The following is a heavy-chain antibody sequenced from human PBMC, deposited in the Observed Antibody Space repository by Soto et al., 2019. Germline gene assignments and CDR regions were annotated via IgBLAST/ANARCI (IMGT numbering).Heavy chain of an antibody. CDR3: ARRGITMVRGVENWFDP. J-gene: IGHJ5*02. Sequence: ASVKVSCKASGYTFTSYGISWVRQAPGQGLEWMGWISAYNGNTNYAQKLQGRVTMTTDTSTSTAYMEVRSLRSDDTAVYYCARRGITMVRGVENWFDPWGQGTLVTVSS. CDR1: GYTFTSYG. CDR2: ISAYNGNT. V-gene: IGHV1-18*01. D-gene: IGHD3-10*01.